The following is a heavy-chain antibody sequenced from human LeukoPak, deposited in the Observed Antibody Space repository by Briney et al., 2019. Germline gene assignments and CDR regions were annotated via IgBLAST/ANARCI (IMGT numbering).Heavy chain of an antibody. CDR3: ARTTWSEGVLQQWYFDY. Sequence: GGSLRLSCAASGFTFSRYWMSWMRQAPGKGLEWVANIKYDGYEEYYVDSVKGRFTISRDNAKNSLYLQLNSLRVEDTAVYHCARTTWSEGVLQQWYFDYWGQGTLVTVSS. V-gene: IGHV3-7*01. J-gene: IGHJ4*02. CDR1: GFTFSRYW. CDR2: IKYDGYEE. D-gene: IGHD6-13*01.